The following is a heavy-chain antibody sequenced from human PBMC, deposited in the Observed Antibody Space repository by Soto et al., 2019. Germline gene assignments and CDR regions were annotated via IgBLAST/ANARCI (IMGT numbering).Heavy chain of an antibody. Sequence: QLQLQESGSGLVKPSQTLSLTCAVSGGSISSGGYSWSWIRQPPGKGLEWIGYIYHSGSTYYNPSLKSRVTISVDRSKNQCSRKLSSVTAADTAVYYCARRRGFPYYYGMDVWGQGTTVTVSS. CDR2: IYHSGST. CDR3: ARRRGFPYYYGMDV. V-gene: IGHV4-30-2*01. D-gene: IGHD5-12*01. CDR1: GGSISSGGYS. J-gene: IGHJ6*02.